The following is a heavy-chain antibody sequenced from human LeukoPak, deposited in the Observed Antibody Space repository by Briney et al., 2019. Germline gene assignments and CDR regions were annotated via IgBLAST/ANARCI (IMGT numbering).Heavy chain of an antibody. V-gene: IGHV3-30-3*01. J-gene: IGHJ4*02. CDR1: GFTFSSYA. CDR2: ISYDGSNK. D-gene: IGHD4-17*01. Sequence: PGGSLRLSCAASGFTFSSYAMHWVRQAPGKGLEWVAVISYDGSNKYYADSVKGRFTISRDNSKNTLYLQMNSLRAEDTAVYYCARDLPHTVPFDYWGQGTLVTVS. CDR3: ARDLPHTVPFDY.